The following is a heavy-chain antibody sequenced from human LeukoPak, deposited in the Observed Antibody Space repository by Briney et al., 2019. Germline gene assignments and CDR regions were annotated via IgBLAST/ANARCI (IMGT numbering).Heavy chain of an antibody. J-gene: IGHJ4*02. D-gene: IGHD1-26*01. CDR3: AREGPTTGLGSY. V-gene: IGHV1-69*05. CDR2: IIPIFGTA. CDR1: GGTFSSYA. Sequence: SVKVSCKASGGTFSSYAISWVRQAPGQGLEWMGGIIPIFGTANYAQKFQGRVTITTDESTSTAYMELSSLGSEDTAVYYCAREGPTTGLGSYWGQGTLVTVSS.